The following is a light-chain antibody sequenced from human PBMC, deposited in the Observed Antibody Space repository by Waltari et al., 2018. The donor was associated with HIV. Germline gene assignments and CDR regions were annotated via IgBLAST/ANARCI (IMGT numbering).Light chain of an antibody. Sequence: QSALTHPASVSGSPGQSITISCTGTSSDIGGYNYVSWHQHHPGRAPKLIIFEVSNRPSGVSNRFSGSKSGNTASLIISGLLAEDDADYYCSSYTSGTTWVFGGGTKLTVL. J-gene: IGLJ3*02. CDR1: SSDIGGYNY. V-gene: IGLV2-14*01. CDR2: EVS. CDR3: SSYTSGTTWV.